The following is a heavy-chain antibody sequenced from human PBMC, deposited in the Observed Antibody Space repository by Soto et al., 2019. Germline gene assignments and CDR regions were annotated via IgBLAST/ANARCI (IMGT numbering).Heavy chain of an antibody. Sequence: EVQLVESGGGLVQPGGSLRLSCVASGFTFTSYALTWVRQAPGKGLEWVSAISGSGGTTSDADSVKGRFTISRDNSKNTLYLQLNSLRAEDTAIYYCAKDRDDIGMVAAFDNWGQGTMVTVSS. D-gene: IGHD2-15*01. CDR1: GFTFTSYA. V-gene: IGHV3-23*04. CDR2: ISGSGGTT. J-gene: IGHJ3*02. CDR3: AKDRDDIGMVAAFDN.